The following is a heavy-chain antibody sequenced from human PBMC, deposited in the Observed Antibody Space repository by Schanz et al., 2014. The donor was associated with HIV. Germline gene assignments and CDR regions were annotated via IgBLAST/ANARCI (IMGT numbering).Heavy chain of an antibody. V-gene: IGHV3-74*02. Sequence: VQLVESGGGVVQPGRSLRLSCAASGFTFGTKWMYWVRQGPGKGPAWVAYITPDGSVTYADSVKGRFTASRDSSKNTLYLEMDSLRVEDTATYYCRVFMYSYDVWGQGTTVTVSS. CDR2: ITPDGSVT. J-gene: IGHJ6*02. D-gene: IGHD1-26*01. CDR1: GFTFGTKW. CDR3: RVFMYSYDV.